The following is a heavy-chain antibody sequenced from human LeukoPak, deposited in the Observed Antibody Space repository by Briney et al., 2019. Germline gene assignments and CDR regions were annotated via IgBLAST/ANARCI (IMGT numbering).Heavy chain of an antibody. CDR2: ISESRAET. CDR3: AKGGRWKGGIAYNWFDP. J-gene: IGHJ5*02. V-gene: IGHV3-23*01. D-gene: IGHD6-19*01. Sequence: GGSLRLSCAATGFTFNSYAMSWVRQAPGKGLEWVSGISESRAETYYADSVKGRFTISRDNSKNTLNLQMNSLRAEDTAVYYCAKGGRWKGGIAYNWFDPWGQGTLVTVSS. CDR1: GFTFNSYA.